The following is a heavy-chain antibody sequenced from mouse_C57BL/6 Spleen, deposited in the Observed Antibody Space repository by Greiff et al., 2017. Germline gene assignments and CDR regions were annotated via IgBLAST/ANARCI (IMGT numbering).Heavy chain of an antibody. CDR1: GFSLTSYG. Sequence: VQLKESGPGLVAPSPSLSITCTVSGFSLTSYGVDWVRQSPGEGLEWLGVIWGVGSTNYNSALNSRLSISKDNSKSQVYLKMNSLQTDDTAMYYCARYYGKGDAMDYWGQGTSVTVSS. CDR3: ARYYGKGDAMDY. V-gene: IGHV2-6*01. CDR2: IWGVGST. D-gene: IGHD2-1*01. J-gene: IGHJ4*01.